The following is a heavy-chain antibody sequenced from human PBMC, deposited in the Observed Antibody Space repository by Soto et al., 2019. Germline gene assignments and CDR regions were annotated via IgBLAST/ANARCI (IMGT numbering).Heavy chain of an antibody. V-gene: IGHV4-61*01. CDR1: GGSVSSVNYY. Sequence: QVQLQESGPGLVKPSETLSLTCTVSGGSVSSVNYYWSWIRQPPGKGLEWIGYVYYSGSTNYNPSLQSRLTMSVDTSKNQFSLYLSSVTAADTAVYYCTRDARMPTDLGGYYYYAMDVWGQGTKVTVSS. D-gene: IGHD4-4*01. CDR2: VYYSGST. CDR3: TRDARMPTDLGGYYYYAMDV. J-gene: IGHJ6*02.